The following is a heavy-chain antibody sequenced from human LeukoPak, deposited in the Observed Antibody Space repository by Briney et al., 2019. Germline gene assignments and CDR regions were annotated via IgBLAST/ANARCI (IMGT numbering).Heavy chain of an antibody. Sequence: PGGSLRLSCAASGFTFSSYGIHWVRPAPGKGLEWVSVISKNGDTTYYADSVKGRFTISRDNSKNTLYLQMNSLRAEDTALYFCATRQFCSGGTCYGLSFWGQGTMVTISS. CDR1: GFTFSSYG. J-gene: IGHJ3*01. V-gene: IGHV3-23*01. D-gene: IGHD2-15*01. CDR2: ISKNGDTT. CDR3: ATRQFCSGGTCYGLSF.